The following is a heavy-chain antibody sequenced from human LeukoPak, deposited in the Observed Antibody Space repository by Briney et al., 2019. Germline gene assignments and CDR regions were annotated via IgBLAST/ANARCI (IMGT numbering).Heavy chain of an antibody. CDR1: GFTFSSFA. V-gene: IGHV3-23*01. CDR2: GSGSGGST. CDR3: ARVLNYYDSSGYYFSY. J-gene: IGHJ4*02. Sequence: PGGSLRLSCAASGFTFSSFAMSWVRQAPGKGLEWVSAGSGSGGSTYYADSVKGRFTISRDNSKNTLYLQMNSLRAEDTAVYYCARVLNYYDSSGYYFSYWGQGTLVTVSS. D-gene: IGHD3-22*01.